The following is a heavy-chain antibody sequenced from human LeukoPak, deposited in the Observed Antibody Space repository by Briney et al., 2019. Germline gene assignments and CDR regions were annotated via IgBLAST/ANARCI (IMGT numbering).Heavy chain of an antibody. CDR3: ARSAQWLEPFDY. Sequence: PGRALRLSCAASGFTFSSYGMHWVRQAPGKGLEWVAVIWYDGSNKYYADSVKGRFTISRDNSKNTLYRQMNRLRAEDTSVYYCARSAQWLEPFDYWGQGTLVTVSS. CDR2: IWYDGSNK. CDR1: GFTFSSYG. D-gene: IGHD6-19*01. J-gene: IGHJ4*02. V-gene: IGHV3-33*01.